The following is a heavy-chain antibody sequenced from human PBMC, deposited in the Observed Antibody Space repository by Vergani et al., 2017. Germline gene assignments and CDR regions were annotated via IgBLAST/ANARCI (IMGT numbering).Heavy chain of an antibody. CDR3: ATRPHGSSGDSYFGVFDY. J-gene: IGHJ4*02. D-gene: IGHD1-26*01. Sequence: EVQLVESGGGLVQPGGSLRLSCAASGFNFKNNWMSWVRQAPGKGLEWVARIKQDGSEKFNVDSVMGRFTISRDNAKNSVTLKMDNLRAEDTAVYYCATRPHGSSGDSYFGVFDYWGQGTLVTVTS. CDR2: IKQDGSEK. CDR1: GFNFKNNW. V-gene: IGHV3-7*01.